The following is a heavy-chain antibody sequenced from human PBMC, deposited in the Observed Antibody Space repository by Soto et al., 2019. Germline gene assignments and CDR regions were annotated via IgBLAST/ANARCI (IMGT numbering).Heavy chain of an antibody. CDR2: INPNSGGT. CDR1: GYTFTGYY. J-gene: IGHJ5*02. CDR3: AREAESGLNWFDP. Sequence: QVQLVQSGAEVKKPGASVKVSCKASGYTFTGYYMHWVRQAPGQGLEWMGWINPNSGGTNYAQKFQGRVTITADKSTSTAYMELSSLRSEDTAVYYCAREAESGLNWFDPWGQGTLVTVSS. V-gene: IGHV1-2*02. D-gene: IGHD5-12*01.